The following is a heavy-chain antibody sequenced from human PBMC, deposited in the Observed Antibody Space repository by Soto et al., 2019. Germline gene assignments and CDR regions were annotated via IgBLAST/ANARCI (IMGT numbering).Heavy chain of an antibody. J-gene: IGHJ5*02. CDR2: IYYSGST. D-gene: IGHD6-19*01. CDR3: ARRKRSGWYGNWFDP. V-gene: IGHV4-59*01. CDR1: GGSISSYY. Sequence: SETLSLTCTVSGGSISSYYWSSIRQPPGKGLEWIGYIYYSGSTNYNPSLKSRVTISVDTSKNQFSLKLSSVTAADTAVYYCARRKRSGWYGNWFDPWGLGTLLTVS.